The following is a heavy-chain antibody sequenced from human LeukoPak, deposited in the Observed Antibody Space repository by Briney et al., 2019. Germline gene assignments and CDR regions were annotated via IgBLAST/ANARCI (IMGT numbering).Heavy chain of an antibody. J-gene: IGHJ4*02. CDR2: IYPDDSDT. D-gene: IGHD3-10*01. V-gene: IGHV5-51*01. CDR1: GYSFSSYW. Sequence: GESLKLSCKGSGYSFSSYWIGWVRQMPGKGLEWMGIIYPDDSDTRYSPSFQGQVTISADKSISTAYLQWSSLKASDTAMYYCARHFSYGSGSYYNADYWGQGTLVTVSS. CDR3: ARHFSYGSGSYYNADY.